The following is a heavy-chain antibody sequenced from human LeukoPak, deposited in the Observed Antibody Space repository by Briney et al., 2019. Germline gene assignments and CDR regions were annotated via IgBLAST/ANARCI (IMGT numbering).Heavy chain of an antibody. CDR1: GFTFSSYG. Sequence: GGSLRLSCAASGFTFSSYGMHWVRQAPGKGLEWVSAISGSGGSTYYADSVKGRFTISRDNSKNTLYLQMNSLRAEDTAVYYCAKVGGHIVVVPAAIRTGDDYWGQGTLVTVSS. CDR2: ISGSGGST. CDR3: AKVGGHIVVVPAAIRTGDDY. V-gene: IGHV3-23*01. D-gene: IGHD2-2*01. J-gene: IGHJ4*02.